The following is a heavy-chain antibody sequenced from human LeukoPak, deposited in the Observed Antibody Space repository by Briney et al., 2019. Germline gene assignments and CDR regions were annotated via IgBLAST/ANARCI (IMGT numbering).Heavy chain of an antibody. CDR1: GGSISSSSYY. CDR3: ARNRWGGYSYGDFDY. Sequence: PSETLSLTCTVSGGSISSSSYYWGWIRQPPGKGLEWIGTIYYSGSTYYNPSLKSRVTISVDTSKNQFSLKLNSVTAADTAVYYCARNRWGGYSYGDFDYWGQGTLVTVSS. CDR2: IYYSGST. J-gene: IGHJ4*02. D-gene: IGHD5-18*01. V-gene: IGHV4-39*01.